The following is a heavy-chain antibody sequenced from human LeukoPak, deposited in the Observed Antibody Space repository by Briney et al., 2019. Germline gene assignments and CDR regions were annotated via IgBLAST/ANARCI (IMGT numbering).Heavy chain of an antibody. CDR2: INHSGST. V-gene: IGHV4-34*01. CDR1: GGSFSGYY. D-gene: IGHD4-17*01. Sequence: SETLSLTCAVYGGSFSGYYSSWMPQPPGKGLEWIGEINHSGSTNYNPSLKSRVTISVDTSKTQFSLKLSSVTAADTAVYYCARDGLRWYSGHWYFDLWGRGTLVTVSS. CDR3: ARDGLRWYSGHWYFDL. J-gene: IGHJ2*01.